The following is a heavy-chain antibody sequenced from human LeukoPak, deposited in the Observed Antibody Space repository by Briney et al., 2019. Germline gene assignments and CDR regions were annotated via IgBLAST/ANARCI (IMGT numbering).Heavy chain of an antibody. V-gene: IGHV4-61*02. CDR1: GGSGSRGSYY. Sequence: SQTLSLTCTVSGGSGSRGSYYWSWIRQPAGKGLEWIGRIYTSGSTNYSPSLKSRVTMSLDSSKNQFSLRLSSVTTAGTAFYYCARSRGGYGDYGSWFDPWGQGTLVNVSP. J-gene: IGHJ5*02. D-gene: IGHD4-17*01. CDR2: IYTSGST. CDR3: ARSRGGYGDYGSWFDP.